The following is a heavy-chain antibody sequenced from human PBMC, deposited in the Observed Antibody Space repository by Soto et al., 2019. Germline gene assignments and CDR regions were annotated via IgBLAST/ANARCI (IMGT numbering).Heavy chain of an antibody. CDR2: ISSSGTTT. J-gene: IGHJ6*02. CDR3: ARDDHYYYGLDV. CDR1: GFTFSDHY. V-gene: IGHV3-11*01. Sequence: GGSLRLSCAASGFTFSDHYMSWIRQAPGKGPEWVTYISSSGTTTDYADSVKGRFTISRDNSKNSLYLQMNSLRVEDTAVYYCARDDHYYYGLDVWGQGTTVTVSS.